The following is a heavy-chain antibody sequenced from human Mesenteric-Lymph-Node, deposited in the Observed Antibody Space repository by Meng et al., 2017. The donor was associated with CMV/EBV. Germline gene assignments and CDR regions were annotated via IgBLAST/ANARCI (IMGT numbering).Heavy chain of an antibody. CDR1: GFSFNDYH. Sequence: GESLKISCAASGFSFNDYHMNWIRQAPGKGLEWVTYISGSGTSIYYIDSVKGRFTVSRDNAKNSLYLQMNSLSAEDTAVYYCARGQTGAFDPWGQGTLVTVSS. CDR3: ARGQTGAFDP. V-gene: IGHV3-11*01. D-gene: IGHD7-27*01. J-gene: IGHJ5*02. CDR2: ISGSGTSI.